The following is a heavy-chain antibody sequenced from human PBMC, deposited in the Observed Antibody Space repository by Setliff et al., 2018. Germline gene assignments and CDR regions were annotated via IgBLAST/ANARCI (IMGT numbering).Heavy chain of an antibody. CDR1: GYTFISYG. V-gene: IGHV1-18*01. D-gene: IGHD6-13*01. Sequence: ASVKVSCKASGYTFISYGISWVRQAPGQGLEWMGWISAYNGNTNYAQKLQGRVTMTTDTSTSTAYMELRSLRSDDTAVYYCARSAGYSSSWYNYYYGMDVWGQGTTVTVSS. CDR2: ISAYNGNT. J-gene: IGHJ6*02. CDR3: ARSAGYSSSWYNYYYGMDV.